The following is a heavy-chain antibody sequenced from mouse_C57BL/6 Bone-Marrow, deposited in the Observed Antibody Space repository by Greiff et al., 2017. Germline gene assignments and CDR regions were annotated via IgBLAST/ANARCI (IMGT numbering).Heavy chain of an antibody. Sequence: QVQLQQPGAELVKPGASVKLSCKASGYTFTNYWMHWVKQRPGQGLEWIGMMHPNGGSPDYNEKFKSEATLSVDKSSRTAYMELISLTSEVSAVYYCARSYDYDDYTMDYWGQGTSVTVSS. CDR3: ARSYDYDDYTMDY. CDR1: GYTFTNYW. J-gene: IGHJ4*01. CDR2: MHPNGGSP. V-gene: IGHV1-64*01. D-gene: IGHD2-4*01.